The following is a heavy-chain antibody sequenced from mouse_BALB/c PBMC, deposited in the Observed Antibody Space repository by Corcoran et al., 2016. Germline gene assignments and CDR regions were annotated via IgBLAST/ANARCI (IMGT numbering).Heavy chain of an antibody. V-gene: IGHV1-66*01. D-gene: IGHD4-1*01. CDR1: GDSFTSDY. CDR2: IFTGIGNT. Sequence: QVQLQQSGPELVKPGASVKISCKASGDSFTSDYIHWVKQRPGQGLEWIGRIFTGIGNTKYKEKFKGKATLTADTSSSTAYRQLSSLTSEDYAVYFCARYWDYFDYWGQGTTLTVSS. J-gene: IGHJ2*01. CDR3: ARYWDYFDY.